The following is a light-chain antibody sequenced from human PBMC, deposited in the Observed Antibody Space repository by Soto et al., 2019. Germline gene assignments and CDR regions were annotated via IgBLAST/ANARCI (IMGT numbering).Light chain of an antibody. CDR2: AAS. CDR1: QDIVNF. J-gene: IGKJ1*01. V-gene: IGKV1-16*02. CDR3: QQYHTFPWT. Sequence: DIQMTQSTSSLSASVGDRVSITCRASQDIVNFVAWFQQRPGQAPKSLIFAASVLQSGVASKFSGSRSGTDFTLTIYNLQPEDFATYYCQQYHTFPWTFGQGTRVEVK.